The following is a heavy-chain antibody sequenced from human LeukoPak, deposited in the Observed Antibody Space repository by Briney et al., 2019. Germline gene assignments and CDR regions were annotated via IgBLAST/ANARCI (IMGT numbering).Heavy chain of an antibody. V-gene: IGHV3-7*01. D-gene: IGHD1-7*01. CDR1: GFTFSGFW. CDR2: IKQDGSEK. J-gene: IGHJ4*02. CDR3: ARAGSFWHYVY. Sequence: GGSLRLSCAASGFTFSGFWMSWVRQTPGKGLEWVANIKQDGSEKYYVDSVKGRFTISRDNAKNSLSLQMNGLRVEDTAVYYCARAGSFWHYVYWGQGTLVTVSS.